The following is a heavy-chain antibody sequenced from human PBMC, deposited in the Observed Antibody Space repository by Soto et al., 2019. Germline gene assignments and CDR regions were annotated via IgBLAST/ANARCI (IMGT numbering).Heavy chain of an antibody. CDR2: IKKDGSEN. Sequence: SVGSLRLSCAASGFTFGDYWMSWVRQAPGKGLEWVAHIKKDGSENYYVDSVTGRFTVSRDNTKNSLYLQMNSLRAEDTAVYYCAKLGSGYYTGLYFDYWGQGTLVTVSS. V-gene: IGHV3-7*03. D-gene: IGHD3-3*01. CDR1: GFTFGDYW. J-gene: IGHJ4*02. CDR3: AKLGSGYYTGLYFDY.